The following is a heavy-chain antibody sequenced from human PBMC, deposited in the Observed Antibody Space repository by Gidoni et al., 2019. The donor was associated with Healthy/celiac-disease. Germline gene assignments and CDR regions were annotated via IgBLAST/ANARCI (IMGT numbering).Heavy chain of an antibody. CDR1: GGTFSSYA. Sequence: QVQLVQSGAEVKKPGSSVKVSCKASGGTFSSYAISWVRHAPGQGLEWMGGIIPIFGTANYAQQFQGRVTITADESTSTAYMELSSLRSEDTAVYYCEVTPQLERRMGGLYYFDYWGQGTLVTVSS. V-gene: IGHV1-69*01. D-gene: IGHD1-1*01. J-gene: IGHJ4*02. CDR3: EVTPQLERRMGGLYYFDY. CDR2: IIPIFGTA.